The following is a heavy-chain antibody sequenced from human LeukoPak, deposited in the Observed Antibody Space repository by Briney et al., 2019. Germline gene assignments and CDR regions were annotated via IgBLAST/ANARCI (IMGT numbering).Heavy chain of an antibody. J-gene: IGHJ4*02. D-gene: IGHD3-10*01. Sequence: GGSLRLSCAASGFTVSSNYMSWVRQAPGKGLEWVSVIYSGGSTYYADSVKGRFTISRDNSKNTLYLQMNSLRAEDTAVYYCARTPYYYGSGSSNLDYWGQGTLVTVSS. V-gene: IGHV3-53*05. CDR2: IYSGGST. CDR3: ARTPYYYGSGSSNLDY. CDR1: GFTVSSNY.